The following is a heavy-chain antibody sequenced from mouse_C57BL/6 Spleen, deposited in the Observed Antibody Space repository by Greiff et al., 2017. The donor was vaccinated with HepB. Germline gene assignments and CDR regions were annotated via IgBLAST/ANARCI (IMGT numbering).Heavy chain of an antibody. J-gene: IGHJ1*03. D-gene: IGHD2-5*01. V-gene: IGHV1-81*01. CDR3: ARWDYSNYRWYFDV. CDR2: IYPRSGNT. Sequence: VKLMESGAELARPGASVKLSCKASGYTFTSYGISWVKQRTGQGLEWIGEIYPRSGNTYYNEKFKGKATLTADKSSSTAYMELRSLTSEDSAVYFCARWDYSNYRWYFDVWGTGTTVTVSS. CDR1: GYTFTSYG.